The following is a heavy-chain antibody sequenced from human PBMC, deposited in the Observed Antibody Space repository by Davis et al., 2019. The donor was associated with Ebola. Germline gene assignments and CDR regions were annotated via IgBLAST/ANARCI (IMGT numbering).Heavy chain of an antibody. CDR3: ARVVVLDYYYGMDV. J-gene: IGHJ6*02. Sequence: ASVKVSCTASGYTFSSYDIIWVRQATGHGLEWMGWMNPNSGNTGYARKLQGRVTMTRNTSISTASMELSSLRSEDTAVYYCARVVVLDYYYGMDVGGQGTTVTVSS. CDR1: GYTFSSYD. D-gene: IGHD2-15*01. V-gene: IGHV1-8*01. CDR2: MNPNSGNT.